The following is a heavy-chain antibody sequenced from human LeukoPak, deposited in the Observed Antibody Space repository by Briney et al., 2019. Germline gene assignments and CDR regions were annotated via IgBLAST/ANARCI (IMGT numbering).Heavy chain of an antibody. D-gene: IGHD3-22*01. J-gene: IGHJ4*02. CDR1: GFTFSSYA. Sequence: GGSLRLSCAASGFTFSSYAMSWVRQAPGKGLEWVSAISGSGGSTYYADSVKGRFTISRDNSKNTLYLQMNSLRAEDTAVYYCAKDPDYDSSGYYVYWGQGTLVTVSS. CDR2: ISGSGGST. CDR3: AKDPDYDSSGYYVY. V-gene: IGHV3-23*01.